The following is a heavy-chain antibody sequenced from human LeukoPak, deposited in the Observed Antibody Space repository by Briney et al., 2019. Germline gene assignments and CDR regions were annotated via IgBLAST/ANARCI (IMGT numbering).Heavy chain of an antibody. J-gene: IGHJ4*02. Sequence: ASVKVSCKASGYTFTSYGISWVRQAPGQGLEWMGWISAYNGNTNYAQKLQGRVTVTTDTSTSTAYMELRSPRSDDTAVYYCARAPRPITYYFDYWGQGTLVTVSS. CDR3: ARAPRPITYYFDY. D-gene: IGHD5-12*01. CDR2: ISAYNGNT. CDR1: GYTFTSYG. V-gene: IGHV1-18*01.